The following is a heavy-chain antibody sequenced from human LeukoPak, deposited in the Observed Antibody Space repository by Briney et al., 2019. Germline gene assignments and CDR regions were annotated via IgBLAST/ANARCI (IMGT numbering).Heavy chain of an antibody. CDR1: GGSFSGYY. D-gene: IGHD3-22*01. CDR2: INHSGST. Sequence: PSETLSLTCAIYGGSFSGYYWSWIRQPPGKGLEWIGEINHSGSTNYNPSLKSRVTISVDTSKNQFSLKLSSVTAADTAVYYCARDYYDSSGYYYRRSRYFDYWGQGTLVTVSS. V-gene: IGHV4-34*01. CDR3: ARDYYDSSGYYYRRSRYFDY. J-gene: IGHJ4*02.